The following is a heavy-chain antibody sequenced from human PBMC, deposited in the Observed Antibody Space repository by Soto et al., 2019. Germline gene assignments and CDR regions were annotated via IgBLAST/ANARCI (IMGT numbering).Heavy chain of an antibody. Sequence: QVQLVQSGAEVKKPGSSVKVSCKASGGTFSSYAISWVRQAPGQGLEWMGGIIPIFGTANYAQKFQGRVTITADESTSTAYMVLSSLRSEDTAVYYCARVDCSRTSCYTPVYWFDLWGQGTLVTVSS. CDR1: GGTFSSYA. D-gene: IGHD2-2*02. V-gene: IGHV1-69*01. CDR2: IIPIFGTA. CDR3: ARVDCSRTSCYTPVYWFDL. J-gene: IGHJ5*02.